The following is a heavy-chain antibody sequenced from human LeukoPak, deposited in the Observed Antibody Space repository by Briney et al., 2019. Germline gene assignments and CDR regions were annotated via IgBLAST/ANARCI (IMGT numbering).Heavy chain of an antibody. CDR2: IWYDGSNK. CDR3: ARDRSYGHPFDY. CDR1: GFTFTSYG. D-gene: IGHD5-18*01. Sequence: GGSLRLSCAASGFTFTSYGMHWVRQAPGKGLEWVAVIWYDGSNKYYADSVKGRFTISRDNSKNTLYLQMNSLRAEDTAVYYCARDRSYGHPFDYWAHGTLVTVSS. J-gene: IGHJ4*01. V-gene: IGHV3-33*01.